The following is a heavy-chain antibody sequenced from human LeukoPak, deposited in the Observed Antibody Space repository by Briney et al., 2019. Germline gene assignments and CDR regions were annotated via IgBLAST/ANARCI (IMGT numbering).Heavy chain of an antibody. CDR1: GFIFSNSG. V-gene: IGHV3-33*01. CDR2: VWLDGSKK. D-gene: IGHD5-18*01. CDR3: ARDFRRYSYGPVDY. Sequence: GGSLRLSCTVSGFIFSNSGMHWVRRAPGKGLEWVAVVWLDGSKKYYADSVKGRFTISRDNSKNTLHLQMDSLRVEDTAVYFCARDFRRYSYGPVDYWGQGTLVTVSS. J-gene: IGHJ4*02.